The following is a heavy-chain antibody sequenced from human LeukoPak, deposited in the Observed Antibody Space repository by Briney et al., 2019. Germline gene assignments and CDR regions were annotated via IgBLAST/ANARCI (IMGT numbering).Heavy chain of an antibody. Sequence: ASVKVSRKASGYTFTSYGISWVRQAPGQGLEWMGWIGTYSGDTNYAQKLQGRVTMTTDTSTSTAYMELRSLRSDDTAVYYCARVHYDILTGYSYFDYWGQGTLVTVSS. CDR2: IGTYSGDT. V-gene: IGHV1-18*01. D-gene: IGHD3-9*01. J-gene: IGHJ4*02. CDR3: ARVHYDILTGYSYFDY. CDR1: GYTFTSYG.